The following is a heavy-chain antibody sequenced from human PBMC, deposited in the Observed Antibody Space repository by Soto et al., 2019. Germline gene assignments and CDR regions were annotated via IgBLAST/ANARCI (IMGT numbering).Heavy chain of an antibody. D-gene: IGHD2-2*01. CDR3: VRDPGAFISTWSFRFDS. V-gene: IGHV3-23*01. J-gene: IGHJ6*02. Sequence: PGGSLRLSCVASGFTFSSYAMSWVRQAPGQGLEWVSAISGSGETTYYADSVKGRFTISRDTSMNTMYLLMNSLRAEDTAVYFCVRDPGAFISTWSFRFDSWGQGTTVTVSS. CDR2: ISGSGETT. CDR1: GFTFSSYA.